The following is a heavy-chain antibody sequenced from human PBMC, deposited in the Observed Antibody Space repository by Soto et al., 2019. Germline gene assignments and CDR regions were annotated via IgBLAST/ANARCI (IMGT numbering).Heavy chain of an antibody. CDR3: ARVPRYSSSWFYYFDY. J-gene: IGHJ4*02. CDR1: GYTFTSYA. D-gene: IGHD6-13*01. CDR2: INAGNGNT. Sequence: VKVSCKASGYTFTSYAMHWVRQAPGQRLEWMGWINAGNGNTKYSQKFQGRVTITRDTSASTAYMELSSLRSEDTAVYYCARVPRYSSSWFYYFDYWGQGALVTVSS. V-gene: IGHV1-3*01.